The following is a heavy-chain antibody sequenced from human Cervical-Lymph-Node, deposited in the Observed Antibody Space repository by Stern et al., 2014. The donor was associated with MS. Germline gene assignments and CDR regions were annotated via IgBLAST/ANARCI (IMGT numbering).Heavy chain of an antibody. CDR2: IIPIFGTA. Sequence: VQLEESGAEVKQPGSSVKVSCKASGGTFSSYDISWVRQAPGQGLEWMGGIIPIFGTANYAQKFQGRVTITADESTSTAYMELSSLRSEDTAVYYCARGELKEGLVRGMDVWGQGTTVTVSS. V-gene: IGHV1-69*01. CDR1: GGTFSSYD. CDR3: ARGELKEGLVRGMDV. D-gene: IGHD1-26*01. J-gene: IGHJ6*02.